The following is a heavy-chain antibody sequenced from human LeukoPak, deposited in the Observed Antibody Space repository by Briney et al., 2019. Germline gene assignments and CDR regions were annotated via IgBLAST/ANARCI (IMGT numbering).Heavy chain of an antibody. D-gene: IGHD2-15*01. CDR1: EFTFSTYT. Sequence: TGGSLRLSCADSEFTFSTYTMHWVRQAPGKGLEWVSSISSRSSYIYYTDSVKGRFTISRDNAKNSLYLQMNSLRAEDTAVYYCARESGRGNYFDYWAREPWSPSPQ. V-gene: IGHV3-21*01. J-gene: IGHJ4*02. CDR2: ISSRSSYI. CDR3: ARESGRGNYFDY.